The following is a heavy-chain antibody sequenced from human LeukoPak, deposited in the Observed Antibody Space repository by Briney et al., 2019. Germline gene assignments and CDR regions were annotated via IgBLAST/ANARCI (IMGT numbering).Heavy chain of an antibody. D-gene: IGHD6-19*01. V-gene: IGHV3-23*01. Sequence: PGGSLRLSCAASGFTFSSYAMSWVRQAPGKGLEWVSAISGSGGSTYYADSVKGRFTISRDNAKNSLYLQMNSLRAEDTAVYYCARVYSSGSRAFQHWGQGTLVTVSS. CDR3: ARVYSSGSRAFQH. CDR1: GFTFSSYA. CDR2: ISGSGGST. J-gene: IGHJ1*01.